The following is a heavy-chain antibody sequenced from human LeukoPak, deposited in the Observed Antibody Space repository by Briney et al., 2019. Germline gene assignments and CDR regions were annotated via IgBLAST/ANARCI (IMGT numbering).Heavy chain of an antibody. Sequence: SETLSLTCTVSGGSISSSSYYWGWIRQPPGKGLEWIGSIYYSGSTYYNPSLKSRVTISVDTSKNQFSLKLSSVTAADTAVYYCARDRKAYGDYDYDAFDIWGQGTMVTVSS. V-gene: IGHV4-39*07. J-gene: IGHJ3*02. D-gene: IGHD4-17*01. CDR1: GGSISSSSYY. CDR3: ARDRKAYGDYDYDAFDI. CDR2: IYYSGST.